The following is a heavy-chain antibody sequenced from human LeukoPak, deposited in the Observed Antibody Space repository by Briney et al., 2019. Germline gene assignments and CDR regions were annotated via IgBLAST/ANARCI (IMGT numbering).Heavy chain of an antibody. CDR2: ISSSSSTI. J-gene: IGHJ4*02. CDR3: ARVYSSSWYDPLGY. CDR1: GFTFSSYS. V-gene: IGHV3-48*02. Sequence: SGGSLRLSCAASGFTFSSYSMNWVRQAPGKGLEWVSYISSSSSTIYYADSVKGRFTISRDNAKNSLYLQMNSLRDEDTAVYYCARVYSSSWYDPLGYWGQGTLVTVSS. D-gene: IGHD6-13*01.